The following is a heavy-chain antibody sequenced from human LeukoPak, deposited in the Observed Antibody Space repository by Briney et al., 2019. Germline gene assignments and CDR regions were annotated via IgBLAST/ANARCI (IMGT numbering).Heavy chain of an antibody. CDR2: INTDGSGT. V-gene: IGHV3-74*01. Sequence: PGGSLRLSCAASGFTFSSYWMHWVRQAPGKGLVWVSRINTDGSGTDYADSVKGRFTISRDNAKNSLYLQMNSLRAEDTAVYYCARDLGGLRFLEGAFDIWGQGTMVTVSS. CDR3: ARDLGGLRFLEGAFDI. J-gene: IGHJ3*02. CDR1: GFTFSSYW. D-gene: IGHD3-3*01.